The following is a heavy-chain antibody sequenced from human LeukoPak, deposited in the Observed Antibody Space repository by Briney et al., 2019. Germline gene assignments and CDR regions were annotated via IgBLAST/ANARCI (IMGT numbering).Heavy chain of an antibody. D-gene: IGHD2-2*02. Sequence: GGSLRLSCAASGFTFSSYSMNWVRQAPGKGLEWVSSISSSSSYIYYADSVKGRFTISRDNSKNTLYLQMNSLRAEDTAVYYCAKVGFIVVVPAAIMPVKNDAFDIWGQGTMVTVSS. J-gene: IGHJ3*02. CDR2: ISSSSSYI. CDR3: AKVGFIVVVPAAIMPVKNDAFDI. CDR1: GFTFSSYS. V-gene: IGHV3-21*04.